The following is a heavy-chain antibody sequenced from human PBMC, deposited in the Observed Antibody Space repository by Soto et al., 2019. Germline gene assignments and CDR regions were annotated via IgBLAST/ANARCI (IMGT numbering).Heavy chain of an antibody. J-gene: IGHJ2*01. CDR3: ARSPHCRGGSCYYWYFDL. D-gene: IGHD2-15*01. CDR2: IYQSGST. Sequence: QVQLQESGPGLVKPSGTLSLTCAVSGGSISSSNWWSWVRQPPGKGLEWIGEIYQSGSTNYNPSRKSRVTISVDKSKNQFSRKLSSVPAADTAVYYCARSPHCRGGSCYYWYFDLWGRGTLVTVSS. CDR1: GGSISSSNW. V-gene: IGHV4-4*02.